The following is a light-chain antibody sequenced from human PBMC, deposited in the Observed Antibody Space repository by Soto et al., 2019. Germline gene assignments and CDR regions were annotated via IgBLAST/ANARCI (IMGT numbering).Light chain of an antibody. CDR1: SSDVGGYNY. J-gene: IGLJ1*01. Sequence: QSALTQPASVSGSPGQSITISCTGTSSDVGGYNYVSWYQQHPGKAPKLMIYDVSNRPSGVSNRFSGSKSGNTASLTISGLQAEDEAEYYCSSYTSSSTPRVFGTGTKLTVL. CDR2: DVS. V-gene: IGLV2-14*01. CDR3: SSYTSSSTPRV.